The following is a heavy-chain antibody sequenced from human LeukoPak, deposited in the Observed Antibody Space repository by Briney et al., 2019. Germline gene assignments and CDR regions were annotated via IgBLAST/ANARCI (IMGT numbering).Heavy chain of an antibody. CDR3: ARAPGYRGFLDY. J-gene: IGHJ4*02. CDR2: ISSSSSYI. Sequence: GGSLRLSCAASGFSFSSYNMNWVRQAPGKGLEWVSFISSSSSYIYYVDSVKGRFTISRDNAKNSPYLQMNSLRAEDTAVYYCARAPGYRGFLDYWGQGNLVTVSS. D-gene: IGHD5-18*01. CDR1: GFSFSSYN. V-gene: IGHV3-21*01.